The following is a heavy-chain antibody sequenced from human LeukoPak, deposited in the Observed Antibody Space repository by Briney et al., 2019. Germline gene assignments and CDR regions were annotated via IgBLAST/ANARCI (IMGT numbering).Heavy chain of an antibody. J-gene: IGHJ4*02. CDR2: INPGGSST. V-gene: IGHV3-74*01. D-gene: IGHD4-11*01. CDR1: GYTFSTYW. Sequence: SGGSLRLSCAASGYTFSTYWMHWVRQVPGKGLVWVSRINPGGSSTAYADSVRGRFTISRDNAKDTLYLQMNSLRADDTAVYYCARSNQADDYWGQGTLVTVSS. CDR3: ARSNQADDY.